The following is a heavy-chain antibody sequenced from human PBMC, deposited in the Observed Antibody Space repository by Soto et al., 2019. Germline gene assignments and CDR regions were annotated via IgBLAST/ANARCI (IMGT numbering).Heavy chain of an antibody. V-gene: IGHV1-18*01. CDR1: GYRFETYA. CDR2: IPAYNIDT. CDR3: ASGHEVIIGAMDV. D-gene: IGHD3-10*01. J-gene: IGHJ6*02. Sequence: QVQLVQSGAEVKKPGASVKVSCKSSGYRFETYAINWVRQAPGQGLEWMGWIPAYNIDTYYAEKFQDRVTMTTDTSTGTAYMELRSLRSDDTAVYYCASGHEVIIGAMDVWGQGTTVTVSS.